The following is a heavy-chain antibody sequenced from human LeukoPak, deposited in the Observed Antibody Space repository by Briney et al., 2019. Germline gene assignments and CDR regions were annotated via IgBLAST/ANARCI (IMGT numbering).Heavy chain of an antibody. D-gene: IGHD3-3*01. CDR3: AREAMALGFARFSIFNY. Sequence: KTSETLSLTCSVSGGSIGSYYWSWIRQSPGKGLKGLGNVYFSGSTNYNPSLKSRVTISVDTSNNQFSLKLTSVTAADTAVYYCAREAMALGFARFSIFNYWGQGTLVTVSS. V-gene: IGHV4-59*01. CDR2: VYFSGST. CDR1: GGSIGSYY. J-gene: IGHJ4*02.